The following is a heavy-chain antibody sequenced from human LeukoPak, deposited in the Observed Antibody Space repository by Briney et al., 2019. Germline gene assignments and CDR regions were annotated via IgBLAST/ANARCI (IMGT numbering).Heavy chain of an antibody. CDR1: GYSISSGYY. J-gene: IGHJ6*02. CDR2: IYHSGST. V-gene: IGHV4-38-2*02. D-gene: IGHD2-2*01. CDR3: ARVTVCSSTSCYDGNYYYYGMDV. Sequence: SETLSLTCTVSGYSISSGYYWGWIRQPPGKGLEWIGSIYHSGSTYYNPSLKSRVTISVDTSKNQFSLKLSSVTAADTAVYYCARVTVCSSTSCYDGNYYYYGMDVWGQETTVTVSS.